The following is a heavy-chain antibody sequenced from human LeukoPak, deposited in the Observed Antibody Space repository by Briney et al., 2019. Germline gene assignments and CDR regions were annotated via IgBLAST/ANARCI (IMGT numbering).Heavy chain of an antibody. V-gene: IGHV4-61*02. D-gene: IGHD1-26*01. CDR3: ARRGSGSYYGHDAFDI. J-gene: IGHJ3*02. Sequence: SETLSLTCTVSGGSISSGSYYWSWIRQPAGKGLEWIGRIYTSGSTNYNPSLKSRVTISVDTSKNQFSLKLSSVTAADTAVYYCARRGSGSYYGHDAFDIWGQGTMVTVSS. CDR1: GGSISSGSYY. CDR2: IYTSGST.